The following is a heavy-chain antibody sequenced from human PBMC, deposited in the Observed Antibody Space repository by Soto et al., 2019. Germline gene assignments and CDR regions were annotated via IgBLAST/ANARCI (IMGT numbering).Heavy chain of an antibody. D-gene: IGHD4-17*01. Sequence: QVQLVQSGAEVKKPGSSVKVSCKAYGGTFSSYTISWVRQAPGQGLEWMGRIIPILGIANYAQKFQGRVTITADKSTSTAYMELSSLRSEDMAVYYCSRVRDYGDYAFDYWGQGTLVTVSS. CDR2: IIPILGIA. CDR3: SRVRDYGDYAFDY. J-gene: IGHJ4*02. V-gene: IGHV1-69*02. CDR1: GGTFSSYT.